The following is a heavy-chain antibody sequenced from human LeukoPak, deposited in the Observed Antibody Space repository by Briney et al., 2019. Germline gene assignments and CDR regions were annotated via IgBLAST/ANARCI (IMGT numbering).Heavy chain of an antibody. V-gene: IGHV3-74*01. CDR1: GFTFSSYW. D-gene: IGHD3-3*02. J-gene: IGHJ6*02. CDR2: VNSDESIT. Sequence: GGSLRLSCEASGFTFSSYWVHWVRQAPGKGLVWVLRVNSDESITTYADSVNGRFTISRDNAKNTLYLQMKSLRAEDTAVYYCARGHLPTPRSAMDVWGQGTTVTVSS. CDR3: ARGHLPTPRSAMDV.